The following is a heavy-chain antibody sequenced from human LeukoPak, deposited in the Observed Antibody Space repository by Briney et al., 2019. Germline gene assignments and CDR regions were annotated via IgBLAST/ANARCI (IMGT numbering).Heavy chain of an antibody. J-gene: IGHJ4*02. D-gene: IGHD6-13*01. CDR3: AKSSYSSSWYFLV. V-gene: IGHV3-23*01. Sequence: QSGGSLRLSCAASGFTFSSYAMSWVRQAPGKGLEWVSAISGSGGSTYYADSVKGRFTISRDNSKNTLYLQLNSLRAEDTAVYYCAKSSYSSSWYFLVWGQGTLVTVSS. CDR2: ISGSGGST. CDR1: GFTFSSYA.